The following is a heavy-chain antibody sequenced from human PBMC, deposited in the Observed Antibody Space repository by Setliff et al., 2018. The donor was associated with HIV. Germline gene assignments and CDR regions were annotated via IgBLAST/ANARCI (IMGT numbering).Heavy chain of an antibody. V-gene: IGHV4-39*07. Sequence: PSETLSLTCTVSGGSISSNSYYWGWIRQPPGKGLEWIGSIYHSGRTYYNPSLKSRVTISVDTSKNQFSLKLTSVTAADTAVYCCARDQPQDYDSLTGYYTGRYFDYWGRGTQVTVSS. D-gene: IGHD3-9*01. CDR2: IYHSGRT. J-gene: IGHJ4*02. CDR3: ARDQPQDYDSLTGYYTGRYFDY. CDR1: GGSISSNSYY.